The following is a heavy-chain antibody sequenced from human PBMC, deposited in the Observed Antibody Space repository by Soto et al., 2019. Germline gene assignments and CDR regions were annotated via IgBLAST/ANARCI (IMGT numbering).Heavy chain of an antibody. CDR3: ARAIETAMDPCDY. J-gene: IGHJ4*02. D-gene: IGHD5-18*01. Sequence: GGSLRLSCAASGFSFTTYAIHWVRQAPGKGLEWVAVISDDGSIKYYADSVKGRFTISRDNSKNTFYLQMNSLRGDDTALYYCARAIETAMDPCDYWGQGALVTVSS. V-gene: IGHV3-30-3*01. CDR1: GFSFTTYA. CDR2: ISDDGSIK.